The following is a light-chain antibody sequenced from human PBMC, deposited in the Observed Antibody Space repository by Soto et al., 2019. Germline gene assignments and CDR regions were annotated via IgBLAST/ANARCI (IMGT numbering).Light chain of an antibody. CDR3: QQYNNWPPFT. V-gene: IGKV3-15*01. J-gene: IGKJ2*01. CDR2: GAS. Sequence: EIVMTQSPATLSVSPGERATLSCRASQNVSSNLAWYQQKPGQAPRLLIYGASTRVTGIPARFSGRGSGTEFTLAISSLQSEDFAVYYCQQYNNWPPFTFGQGTKLEIK. CDR1: QNVSSN.